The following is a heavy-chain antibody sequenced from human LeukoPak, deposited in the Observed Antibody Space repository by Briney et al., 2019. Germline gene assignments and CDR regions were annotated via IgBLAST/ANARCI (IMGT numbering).Heavy chain of an antibody. J-gene: IGHJ4*02. CDR1: GFTFDDYG. V-gene: IGHV3-20*04. CDR3: ARSPLDSSSWYEVGDY. CDR2: INWNGGST. D-gene: IGHD6-13*01. Sequence: PGGSLRLSCAASGFTFDDYGMSWVRQAPGKGLEWVSGINWNGGSTGYADSVKGRFTISRDNAKNSLYLQMNSLRAEDTALYYCARSPLDSSSWYEVGDYWGQGTLVTVSS.